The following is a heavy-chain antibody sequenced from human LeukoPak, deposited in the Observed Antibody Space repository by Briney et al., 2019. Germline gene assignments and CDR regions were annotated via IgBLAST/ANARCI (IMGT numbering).Heavy chain of an antibody. CDR1: GFTFSSYG. J-gene: IGHJ4*02. V-gene: IGHV3-30*18. CDR3: AKPPEVGATVGYFDY. Sequence: GGSLRLSCAASGFTFSSYGMHWVRQAPGKXLXWVALISFDGSNQYYADSVKGRFTISRDNSKNTLYLQMNSLRAEDTAVYYCAKPPEVGATVGYFDYWGQGTLVTVSS. CDR2: ISFDGSNQ. D-gene: IGHD1-26*01.